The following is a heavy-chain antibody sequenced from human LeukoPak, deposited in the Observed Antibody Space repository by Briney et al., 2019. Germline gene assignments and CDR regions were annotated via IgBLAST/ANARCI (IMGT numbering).Heavy chain of an antibody. Sequence: SETLSLTCTVSGGSISSGDYYWSWIRQPPWKGLEWIGYIYYSGSTYYNPSLKSRVTISVDTSKNQFSLKLSSVTAADTAVYYCARVPGSGPTVYFDYWGQGTLVTVSS. D-gene: IGHD3-10*01. CDR3: ARVPGSGPTVYFDY. V-gene: IGHV4-30-4*08. CDR2: IYYSGST. CDR1: GGSISSGDYY. J-gene: IGHJ4*02.